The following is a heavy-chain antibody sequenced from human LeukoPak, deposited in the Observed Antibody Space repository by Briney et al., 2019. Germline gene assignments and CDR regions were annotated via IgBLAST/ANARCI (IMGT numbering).Heavy chain of an antibody. Sequence: GGSLTLFCAASGFTFSSYAMRWVRQAPGKGLEWVSAISGSGGSTYYADSVKGRFTISRDNSKNTLYLQMNSMRAEDTAVYYCAKSQWAATRVGETLGYYYYGMDGWGQGTTVTASS. J-gene: IGHJ6*02. CDR3: AKSQWAATRVGETLGYYYYGMDG. D-gene: IGHD2-15*01. V-gene: IGHV3-23*01. CDR2: ISGSGGST. CDR1: GFTFSSYA.